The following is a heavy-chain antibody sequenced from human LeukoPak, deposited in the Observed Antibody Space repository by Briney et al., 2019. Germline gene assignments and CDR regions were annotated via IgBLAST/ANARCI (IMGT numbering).Heavy chain of an antibody. V-gene: IGHV5-51*01. Sequence: GESLKISFRGSGYSFSNSWIGWVRQMPGKGLECMGIIFPGDSDTRYSPSFQGQVTISADKSIRTAYLQWSSLKASDTAMYYCVRQRRNILTGSPYYYYAMEVWGQGTTVTVTS. D-gene: IGHD3-9*01. CDR2: IFPGDSDT. J-gene: IGHJ6*02. CDR3: VRQRRNILTGSPYYYYAMEV. CDR1: GYSFSNSW.